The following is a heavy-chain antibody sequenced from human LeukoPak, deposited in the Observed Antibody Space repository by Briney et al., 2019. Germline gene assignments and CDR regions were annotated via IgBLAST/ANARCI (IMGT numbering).Heavy chain of an antibody. CDR3: ARGVAMITFGGVIGPYYYYYYMDV. V-gene: IGHV1-46*01. J-gene: IGHJ6*03. D-gene: IGHD3-16*01. CDR1: GYTFTSYY. CDR2: INPSGGST. Sequence: VASVKVSCKASGYTFTSYYMHWVRQAPGQGLEWMGIINPSGGSTSYAQKFQGRVTMTRDMSTSTVYMELSSLRSEDTAVYYCARGVAMITFGGVIGPYYYYYYMDVWGKGTTVTVSS.